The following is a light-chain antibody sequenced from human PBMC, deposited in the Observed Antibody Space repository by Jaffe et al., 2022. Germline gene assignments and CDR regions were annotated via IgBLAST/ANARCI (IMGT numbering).Light chain of an antibody. J-gene: IGLJ1*01. Sequence: QSALTQPPSASGSPGQSVTISCTGTRSDVGGYNYVSWYQQHPGKAPKLMIYEVSKRPSGVPDRFSGSKSVNTASLTVSGLQAEDEADYYCSSYAGSNIYVFGTGTKVTVL. V-gene: IGLV2-8*01. CDR1: RSDVGGYNY. CDR3: SSYAGSNIYV. CDR2: EVS.